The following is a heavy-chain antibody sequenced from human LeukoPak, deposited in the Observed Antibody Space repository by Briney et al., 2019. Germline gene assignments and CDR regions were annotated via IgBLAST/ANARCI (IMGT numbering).Heavy chain of an antibody. CDR3: ARENPSGYYNRPIDY. D-gene: IGHD3-22*01. V-gene: IGHV4-61*01. CDR1: GGSVSSGSYY. J-gene: IGHJ4*02. Sequence: PSETLSLTCTVSGGSVSSGSYYWRWIRQPPGKGLEWIGYIYYSGSIKYNPSLKSRVTMSVDTSKNQFSLKLSSVTAADTAIYYCARENPSGYYNRPIDYWGQGTLVTVSS. CDR2: IYYSGSI.